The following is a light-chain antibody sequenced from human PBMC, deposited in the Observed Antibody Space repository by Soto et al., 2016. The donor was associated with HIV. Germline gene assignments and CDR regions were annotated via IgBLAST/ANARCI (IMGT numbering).Light chain of an antibody. CDR3: QQYDDYPYT. V-gene: IGKV1-5*03. CDR2: KTS. CDR1: QSVSVW. J-gene: IGKJ2*01. Sequence: DIQMTQFPSTLSASIGDRVTITCRASQSVSVWLAWYQQKPGKAPNLLIFKTSTLEIGVPSRFSGSGSGTDFTLTLSSVQPEDFATYYCQQYDDYPYTFGQGTKLEIK.